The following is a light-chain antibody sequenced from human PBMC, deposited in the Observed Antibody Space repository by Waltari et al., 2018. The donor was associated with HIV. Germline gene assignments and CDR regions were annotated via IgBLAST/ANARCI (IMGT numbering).Light chain of an antibody. V-gene: IGLV3-21*02. CDR2: DDR. CDR1: NIGVRD. J-gene: IGLJ3*02. CDR3: QVWGATNDWV. Sequence: YVLTQPPSVSVAPNQTATVACIGENIGVRDVHWYRQRSGQAPEVVIHDDRDRSPGIPGRITGSNSGDMATLTIASVEAGDEAVYYCQVWGATNDWVFGGGTKVTVL.